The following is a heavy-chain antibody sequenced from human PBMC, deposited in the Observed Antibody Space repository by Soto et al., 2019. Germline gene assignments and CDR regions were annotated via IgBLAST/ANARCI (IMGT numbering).Heavy chain of an antibody. Sequence: ETLSLTCAVSGGSLTRRDWWSWVRQPPGKGLQWIGQIYLNGGTSYDPSLRTRVTISADKSKNLLSLELRSVTAADTAVYFCVKNGEYSLQYWGQGTLVTSPQ. CDR1: GGSLTRRDW. V-gene: IGHV4-4*01. CDR2: IYLNGGT. CDR3: VKNGEYSLQY. J-gene: IGHJ1*01. D-gene: IGHD2-8*01.